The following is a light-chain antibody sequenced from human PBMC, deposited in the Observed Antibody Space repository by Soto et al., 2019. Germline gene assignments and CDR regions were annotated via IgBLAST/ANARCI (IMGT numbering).Light chain of an antibody. Sequence: EVVLTQSPATLSLSPGERATLSCRASQSVSNYLAWYQQKPGQPPRLLLYDASNRATGIPAKFSGSGSGTDFTLTISNLESEDFEDYYCQQRNNWPLNFGGGTKVEIK. CDR3: QQRNNWPLN. J-gene: IGKJ4*01. CDR2: DAS. CDR1: QSVSNY. V-gene: IGKV3-11*01.